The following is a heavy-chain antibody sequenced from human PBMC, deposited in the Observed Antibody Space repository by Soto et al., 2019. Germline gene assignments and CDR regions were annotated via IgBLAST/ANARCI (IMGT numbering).Heavy chain of an antibody. Sequence: GGSLRLSCAASGFIVISHYMSWVRQALGKGLEWVSFIYSGGTTYYADSVKGRFTVSRDNSKNTLYLQMNSLRDEDTAVYYCARGGQVRGGMDVWGQGTTVPVSS. CDR1: GFIVISHY. CDR3: ARGGQVRGGMDV. J-gene: IGHJ6*02. D-gene: IGHD2-15*01. CDR2: IYSGGTT. V-gene: IGHV3-53*01.